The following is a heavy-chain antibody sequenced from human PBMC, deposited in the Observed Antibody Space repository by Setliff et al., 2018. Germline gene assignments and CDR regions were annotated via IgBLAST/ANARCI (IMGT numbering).Heavy chain of an antibody. CDR2: IYYSGNT. J-gene: IGHJ4*02. Sequence: PSETLSLTCNVSGGSIAGSTYYWGWIRQPPGKGLGWIGRIYYSGNTYYNSSLRSRVTISVDTSKNQFSLKLSSVTAADTAVYYCARTGTYRYFDYWGQGTLVTVSS. D-gene: IGHD1-1*01. CDR3: ARTGTYRYFDY. CDR1: GGSIAGSTYY. V-gene: IGHV4-39*01.